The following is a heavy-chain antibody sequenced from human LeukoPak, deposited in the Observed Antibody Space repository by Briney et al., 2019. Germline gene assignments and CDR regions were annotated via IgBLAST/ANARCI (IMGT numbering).Heavy chain of an antibody. CDR1: CLTFGSYA. J-gene: IGHJ4*02. V-gene: IGHV3-23*01. CDR2: ISGSGATS. CDR3: AKDFRGNGFFFDY. D-gene: IGHD4-23*01. Sequence: GRSLRLSCAASCLTFGSYAVSSARQAPGNGLEWVSSISGSGATSFYAESVKGRFSISRDNSKNTLYLQMNSLSGEDTAVYYCAKDFRGNGFFFDYWGEGTLVTVSS.